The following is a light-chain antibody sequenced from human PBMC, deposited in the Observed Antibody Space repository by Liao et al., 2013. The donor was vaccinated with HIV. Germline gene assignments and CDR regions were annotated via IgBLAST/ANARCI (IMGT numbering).Light chain of an antibody. CDR3: QVWDSSSDHQV. CDR2: KDS. J-gene: IGLJ3*02. Sequence: YELTQPPSVSVSPGQTATITCSGERLGDRYCWWYQQKPGQPPVLVMSKDSKRPSGIPERFSGSNSGNTATLTISRVEAGDEADYYCQVWDSSSDHQVFGGGTKLTVL. CDR1: RLGDRY. V-gene: IGLV3-1*01.